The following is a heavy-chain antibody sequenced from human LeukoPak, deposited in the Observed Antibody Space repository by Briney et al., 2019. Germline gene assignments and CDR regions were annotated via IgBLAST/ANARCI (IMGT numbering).Heavy chain of an antibody. CDR2: FDPEDGET. CDR1: GYTLTELS. J-gene: IGHJ6*02. V-gene: IGHV1-24*01. Sequence: ASVKVSCKVSGYTLTELSMHWVQQAPGKGLEWMGGFDPEDGETIYAQKFQGRVTMTEDTSTDTAYMELSSLGSEDTAVYYCATPFGRYYYYGMDVWGQGTTVTVSS. CDR3: ATPFGRYYYYGMDV. D-gene: IGHD3-16*01.